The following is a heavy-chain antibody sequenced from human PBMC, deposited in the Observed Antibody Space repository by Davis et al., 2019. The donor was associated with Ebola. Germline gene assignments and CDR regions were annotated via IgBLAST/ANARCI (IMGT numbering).Heavy chain of an antibody. D-gene: IGHD5-12*01. CDR1: AFTFITAS. CDR3: AASTDYPAY. J-gene: IGHJ4*02. Sequence: SVKVSCKASAFTFITASVHWVRQPRGQRLEWIGWIVVGSNTTNYAQRFHERVTFTRDMSTSTVYMELRSLTSEDTAVYYCAASTDYPAYWGQGTLVTVSS. V-gene: IGHV1-58*01. CDR2: IVVGSNTT.